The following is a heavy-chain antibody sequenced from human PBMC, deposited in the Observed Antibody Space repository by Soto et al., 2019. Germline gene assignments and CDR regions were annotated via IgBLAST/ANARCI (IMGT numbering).Heavy chain of an antibody. CDR3: AGEGVRGMDV. V-gene: IGHV1-8*01. Sequence: QVQLVQSRAEVKKHGASVQVSCKASGYTFTSYDINWVRQATGQGLEWMGWVNPNSANTGYAQKLQGRVTMTRNTSISTAYMELSSLRSEDTAVYYCAGEGVRGMDVWGQGTTVTVSS. J-gene: IGHJ6*02. CDR1: GYTFTSYD. D-gene: IGHD3-16*01. CDR2: VNPNSANT.